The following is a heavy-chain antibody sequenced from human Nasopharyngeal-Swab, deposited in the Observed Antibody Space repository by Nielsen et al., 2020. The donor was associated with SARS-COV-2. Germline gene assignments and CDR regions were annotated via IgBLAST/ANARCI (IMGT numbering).Heavy chain of an antibody. V-gene: IGHV4-34*09. CDR1: GGSFSGYY. Sequence: SETLSLTCAVYGGSFSGYYWSWIRQPPGKGLEWIGYIYYSGSTYYNPSLKSRVTISVDTSKNQFSLKLSSVTAADTAVYYCARGLYYYYYMDVWGKGTTVTVSS. J-gene: IGHJ6*03. CDR2: IYYSGST. CDR3: ARGLYYYYYMDV.